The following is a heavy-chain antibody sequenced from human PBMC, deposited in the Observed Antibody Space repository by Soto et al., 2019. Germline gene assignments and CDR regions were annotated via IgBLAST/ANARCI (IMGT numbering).Heavy chain of an antibody. V-gene: IGHV4-34*01. CDR1: GGSFSGYY. Sequence: SETLSLTCAVYGGSFSGYYWSWIRQPPGKGLEWIGEINHSGSTNYNPSLKSRVTISLDTSKNQFSLKLSSVTAADTAVYYCATRITVFGLLIPPFDPWGQGTQVTVSS. CDR3: ATRITVFGLLIPPFDP. J-gene: IGHJ5*02. CDR2: INHSGST. D-gene: IGHD3-3*01.